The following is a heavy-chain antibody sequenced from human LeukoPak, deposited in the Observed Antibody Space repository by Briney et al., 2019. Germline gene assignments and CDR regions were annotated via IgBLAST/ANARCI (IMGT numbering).Heavy chain of an antibody. CDR2: IYYSGST. CDR3: ARGPYKAQLGDT. D-gene: IGHD1-1*01. Sequence: SETLSLTCTVSGGSINSDYWSWIRHPPGKGLEWIGYIYYSGSTNYNPSLKNRVTISLDTSKSQFSLKLSSVTAADTAVYYCARGPYKAQLGDTWGQGTLVTVSS. J-gene: IGHJ5*02. CDR1: GGSINSDY. V-gene: IGHV4-59*01.